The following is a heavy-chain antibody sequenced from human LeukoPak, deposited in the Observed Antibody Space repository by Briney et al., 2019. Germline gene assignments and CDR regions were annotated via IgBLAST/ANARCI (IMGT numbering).Heavy chain of an antibody. V-gene: IGHV4-39*01. CDR3: ARMLPSPGYCSGGSCYDWFDP. Sequence: PSETLSLTCTVSGGSISSSSYYWGWIRQPPGKGLEWIGSIYYSGSTYYNPSLKSRVTISVDTSKNQFSLKLSSVTAADTAVYYCARMLPSPGYCSGGSCYDWFDPWGQGTLVTVSS. CDR2: IYYSGST. J-gene: IGHJ5*02. D-gene: IGHD2-15*01. CDR1: GGSISSSSYY.